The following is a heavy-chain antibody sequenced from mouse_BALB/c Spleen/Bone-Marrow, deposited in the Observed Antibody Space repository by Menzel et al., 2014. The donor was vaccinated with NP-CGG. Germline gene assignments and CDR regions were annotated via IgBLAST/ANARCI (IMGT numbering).Heavy chain of an antibody. Sequence: VQLQESGAELVRPGSSVKISCKASGYAFSLYWVNWVKQRPGQGLEWSGQIYPGDDDTDYNGQFKGKATPTADRSSSTAYMQLGSLTSEDSAVYCCARGGISIDYWGHGTTLTVSS. CDR2: IYPGDDDT. CDR1: GYAFSLYW. J-gene: IGHJ2*01. V-gene: IGHV1-80*01. CDR3: ARGGISIDY.